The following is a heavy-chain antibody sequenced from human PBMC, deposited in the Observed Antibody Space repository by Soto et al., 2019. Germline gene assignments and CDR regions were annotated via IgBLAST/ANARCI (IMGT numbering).Heavy chain of an antibody. D-gene: IGHD3-10*01. J-gene: IGHJ5*02. V-gene: IGHV3-7*03. CDR2: IKQDGSEK. CDR3: AKARGRIWFDP. CDR1: GFTFSSYW. Sequence: EVQLVESGGGLVQPGGSLRLSCAASGFTFSSYWMSWVRQAPGKGLEWVANIKQDGSEKYYVDSVKGRFTISRDNSKNTLYLQMTSLRAEDTAVYYCAKARGRIWFDPWGQGTLVTVSS.